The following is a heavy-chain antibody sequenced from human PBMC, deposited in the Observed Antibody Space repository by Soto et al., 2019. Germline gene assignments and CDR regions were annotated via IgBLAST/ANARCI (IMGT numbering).Heavy chain of an antibody. Sequence: SVKISCKASGGTFSSYAISWVRQAPGQGLEWMGGIIPIFGTANYAQKFQGRVTITADESTSTAYMELGSLRSEDTAVYYCAREVGNFYSGSYLDLFDYWGQGTLVTVSS. D-gene: IGHD1-26*01. J-gene: IGHJ4*02. V-gene: IGHV1-69*13. CDR3: AREVGNFYSGSYLDLFDY. CDR2: IIPIFGTA. CDR1: GGTFSSYA.